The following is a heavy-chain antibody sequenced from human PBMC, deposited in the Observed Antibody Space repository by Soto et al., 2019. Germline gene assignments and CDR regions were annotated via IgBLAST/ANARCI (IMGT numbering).Heavy chain of an antibody. Sequence: SETLSLTCAVSGGSVSSSNWWSWVRRPPGKGLDWIGEIYHSGSTNYNPSLKSRVTISLDKSKNQFSLKLSSVTAADTAVYYCARRPSSSCYYFDYWGQGPLVTVSS. V-gene: IGHV4-4*02. CDR3: ARRPSSSCYYFDY. J-gene: IGHJ4*02. CDR1: GGSVSSSNW. D-gene: IGHD6-13*01. CDR2: IYHSGST.